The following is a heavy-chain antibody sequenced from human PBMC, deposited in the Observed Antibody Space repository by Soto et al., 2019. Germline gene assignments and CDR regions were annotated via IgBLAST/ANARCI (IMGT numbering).Heavy chain of an antibody. CDR2: ISGSGGST. Sequence: EVQLLESGGGLVQPGGSLRLSCAASGFTFSSYAMSWVRQAPGKGLEWVSAISGSGGSTYYADSVKGRFTISRDNSKNTLYLQMNSLRDEDTAVYYCAKGTRYCSGGSCYIGGLDYWGQGTLVTVSS. CDR1: GFTFSSYA. D-gene: IGHD2-15*01. CDR3: AKGTRYCSGGSCYIGGLDY. V-gene: IGHV3-23*01. J-gene: IGHJ4*02.